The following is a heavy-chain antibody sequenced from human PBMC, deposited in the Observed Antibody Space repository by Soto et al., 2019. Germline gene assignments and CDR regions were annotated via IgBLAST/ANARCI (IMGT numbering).Heavy chain of an antibody. D-gene: IGHD2-15*01. Sequence: QVQLVQSGAEVKKPGSSVNVSCKASGGTVSSYAISWVRQAPGQGLEWMGGIIPIFGTANYAQKFQGRVTITADESTSTAYMELSSLRSEDTAVYYCAREGDCSGGSCYPNWFDPWGQGTLVTVSS. CDR2: IIPIFGTA. CDR1: GGTVSSYA. V-gene: IGHV1-69*01. CDR3: AREGDCSGGSCYPNWFDP. J-gene: IGHJ5*02.